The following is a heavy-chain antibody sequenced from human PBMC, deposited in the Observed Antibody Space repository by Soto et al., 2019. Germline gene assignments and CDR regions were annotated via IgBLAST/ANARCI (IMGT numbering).Heavy chain of an antibody. J-gene: IGHJ6*02. Sequence: ESGPTLVNPTQTLTLTCTFSGFSLSTSGMCVRWIRQPPGKALEWLALIDWDDDKYYSTSLKTRLTISKDTSKNQVVLTMTNMDPVDTATYYCARINSMVRGVKYGMDVWGQGTTVTVSS. CDR3: ARINSMVRGVKYGMDV. CDR1: GFSLSTSGMC. V-gene: IGHV2-70*01. CDR2: IDWDDDK. D-gene: IGHD3-10*01.